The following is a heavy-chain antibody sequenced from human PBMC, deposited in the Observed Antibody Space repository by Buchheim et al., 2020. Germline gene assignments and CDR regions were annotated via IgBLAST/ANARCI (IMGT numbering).Heavy chain of an antibody. CDR3: ARGLRGGSGWYYFDY. D-gene: IGHD6-19*01. CDR2: IYYSGST. V-gene: IGHV4-59*01. Sequence: QVHLQESGPGLVKPSETLSLTCTVSGGSISSYYWSWIRQPPGKGLEWIGYIYYSGSTNYNPSLKRRVTISVDTSKNQFSLKLTSLTAADTAMYYCARGLRGGSGWYYFDYWGQGTL. J-gene: IGHJ4*02. CDR1: GGSISSYY.